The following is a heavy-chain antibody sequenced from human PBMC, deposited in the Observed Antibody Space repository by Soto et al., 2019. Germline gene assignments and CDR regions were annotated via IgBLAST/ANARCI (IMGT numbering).Heavy chain of an antibody. CDR3: ARDEGCGGYCNNGVSSPDYYYGMDV. CDR1: GGTFSSYA. J-gene: IGHJ6*02. D-gene: IGHD2-8*01. V-gene: IGHV1-69*13. CDR2: IIPIFGTA. Sequence: GASVKVSCKASGGTFSSYAISWVRQAPGQGLEWMGGIIPIFGTANYAQKFQGRVTITADESTSTAYMELSSLRSEDTAVYYCARDEGCGGYCNNGVSSPDYYYGMDVWGQGPTVTVYS.